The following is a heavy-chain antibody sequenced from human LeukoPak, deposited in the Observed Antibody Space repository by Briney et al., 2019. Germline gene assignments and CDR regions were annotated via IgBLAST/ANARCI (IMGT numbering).Heavy chain of an antibody. V-gene: IGHV3-9*01. D-gene: IGHD6-19*01. CDR3: AKGGIAVAGTDYYYGMDV. Sequence: PGRSLRLSCAASGFTFDDYAMHWVRQAPGKGLEWVSGISWNSGSIGYADSVKGRFTISRDNAKNSLYLQMNSLRAEDTALYYCAKGGIAVAGTDYYYGMDVWGQGTTVTVSS. CDR1: GFTFDDYA. J-gene: IGHJ6*02. CDR2: ISWNSGSI.